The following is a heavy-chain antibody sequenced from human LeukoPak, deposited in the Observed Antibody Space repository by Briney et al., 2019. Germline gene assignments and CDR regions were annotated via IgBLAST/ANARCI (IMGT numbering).Heavy chain of an antibody. D-gene: IGHD3-10*01. CDR1: GFTFSSYG. J-gene: IGHJ4*02. CDR3: AKGDSMVRGPSLDY. CDR2: IRYDGSNK. Sequence: GGSLRLSCAASGFTFSSYGMHWVRQAPGKGLEWVAFIRYDGSNKYYADSVKGRFTISRDNSKNTLYLQMNSLRAEDTAVYYCAKGDSMVRGPSLDYWGQGTLVTVSS. V-gene: IGHV3-30*02.